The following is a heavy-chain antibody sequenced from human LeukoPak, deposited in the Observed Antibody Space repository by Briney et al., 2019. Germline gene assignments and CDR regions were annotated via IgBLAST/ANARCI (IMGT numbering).Heavy chain of an antibody. Sequence: GASVKVSCKASGYTFTGCYMHWVRQAPGQGLEWMGWINPNSGGTNYAQKFQGRVTMTRDTSISTAYMELSRLRSDDTAVYYCARDSAMVSYYYMDVWGKGTTVTVSS. CDR2: INPNSGGT. CDR1: GYTFTGCY. V-gene: IGHV1-2*02. D-gene: IGHD5-18*01. J-gene: IGHJ6*03. CDR3: ARDSAMVSYYYMDV.